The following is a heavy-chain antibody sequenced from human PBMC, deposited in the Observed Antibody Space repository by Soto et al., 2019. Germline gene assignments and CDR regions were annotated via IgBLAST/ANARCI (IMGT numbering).Heavy chain of an antibody. Sequence: ASVKVSCKPSGPTFTAYYIHWVRQAPGQGLEWMGWINPNSGVTNYAQKFQGRVTMTRDTSISTVYMDLSSLISDDTAVYFCARGGLVVANWFDPWGQGTLVTVSS. V-gene: IGHV1-2*02. CDR3: ARGGLVVANWFDP. CDR1: GPTFTAYY. J-gene: IGHJ5*02. D-gene: IGHD2-15*01. CDR2: INPNSGVT.